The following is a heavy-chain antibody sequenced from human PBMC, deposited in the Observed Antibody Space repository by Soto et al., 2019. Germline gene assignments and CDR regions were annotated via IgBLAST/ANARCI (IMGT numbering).Heavy chain of an antibody. Sequence: QVQLVQSGAEVKKPGSSVKVSCKASGGTFSSYAISWVRQAPGQGLEWMGGIIPIFGTANYAQKFQGRVTITADXXTXTXSMELSSLRSEDTAVYYCARGHLGYCSGGSCDSVDYWGQGTLGTVSS. J-gene: IGHJ4*02. CDR3: ARGHLGYCSGGSCDSVDY. V-gene: IGHV1-69*12. CDR2: IIPIFGTA. D-gene: IGHD2-15*01. CDR1: GGTFSSYA.